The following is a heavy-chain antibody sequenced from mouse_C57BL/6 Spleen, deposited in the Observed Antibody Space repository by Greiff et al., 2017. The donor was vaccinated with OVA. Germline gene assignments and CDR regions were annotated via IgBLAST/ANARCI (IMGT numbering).Heavy chain of an antibody. CDR2: IHPNSGST. Sequence: QVQLQQPGAELVKPGASVKLSCKASGYTFTSYWMHWVKQRPGQGLEWIGMIHPNSGSTNYNKKFKSKATLTVDKSSSTAYMQLSSLTSEDSAVYYCARILTTVVLPDYWGQGTTLTVSS. V-gene: IGHV1-64*01. CDR3: ARILTTVVLPDY. D-gene: IGHD1-1*01. J-gene: IGHJ2*01. CDR1: GYTFTSYW.